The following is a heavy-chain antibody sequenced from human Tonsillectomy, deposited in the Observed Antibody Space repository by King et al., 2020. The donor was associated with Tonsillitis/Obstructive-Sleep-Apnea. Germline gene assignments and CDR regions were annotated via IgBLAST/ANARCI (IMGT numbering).Heavy chain of an antibody. Sequence: LQLQESGPGLVKPSETLSLTCTVSGGSISSYYWSWIRQPPGKGLEWVVYIYYSGSTNHNPSLKSRVTISLDTSKKQFSLTLSSVTAADAAVYYCESSDYYDSSGHYDYYYMGIWGKGTTVTVSS. CDR1: GGSISSYY. CDR3: ESSDYYDSSGHYDYYYMGI. CDR2: IYYSGST. V-gene: IGHV4-59*08. J-gene: IGHJ6*03. D-gene: IGHD3-22*01.